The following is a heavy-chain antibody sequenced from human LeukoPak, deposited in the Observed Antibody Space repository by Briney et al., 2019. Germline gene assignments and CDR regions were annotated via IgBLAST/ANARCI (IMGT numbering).Heavy chain of an antibody. V-gene: IGHV3-30*02. J-gene: IGHJ4*02. D-gene: IGHD4-11*01. CDR1: GFTFSSCG. CDR3: AKGVTYSFDY. CDR2: IRLDGSNK. Sequence: GSLRLSCAASGFTFSSCGMHWVRQAPGKGLEWVAFIRLDGSNKYYADSVKGRFTISRDNSKNTLYLQMNSLRAEDTSVYYCAKGVTYSFDYWGQGTLVTVSS.